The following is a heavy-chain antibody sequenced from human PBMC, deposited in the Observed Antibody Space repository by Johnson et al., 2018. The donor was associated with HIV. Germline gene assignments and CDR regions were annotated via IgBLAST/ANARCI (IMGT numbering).Heavy chain of an antibody. CDR2: IKSDGRST. CDR1: GFTFSDHW. J-gene: IGHJ3*02. V-gene: IGHV3-74*01. Sequence: VQLVESGGGLVQPGGSLKLSCAASGFTFSDHWMYWVRQAPGKGLVWVSRIKSDGRSTNYEDSVKGRFTISRDNAKNTLYLQMNSLRAEDTAVYYCVRGLDIWGQGTEVTVSS. CDR3: VRGLDI.